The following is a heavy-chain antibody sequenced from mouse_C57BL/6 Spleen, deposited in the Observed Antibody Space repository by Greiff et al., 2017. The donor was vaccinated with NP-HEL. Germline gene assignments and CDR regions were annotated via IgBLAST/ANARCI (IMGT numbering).Heavy chain of an antibody. D-gene: IGHD2-1*01. CDR3: ARGGNSLAWFAY. CDR1: GYTFTSYW. J-gene: IGHJ3*01. Sequence: VQLQQSGAELVKPGASVKMSCKASGYTFTSYWITWVKQRPGQGLEWIGDIYPGSGSTNYNEKFKSKATLTVDTSSSTAYMQLSSLTSEDSAVYYCARGGNSLAWFAYWGQGTLVTVSA. CDR2: IYPGSGST. V-gene: IGHV1-55*01.